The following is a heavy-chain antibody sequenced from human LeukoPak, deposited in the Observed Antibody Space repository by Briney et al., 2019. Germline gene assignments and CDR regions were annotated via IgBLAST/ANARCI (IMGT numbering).Heavy chain of an antibody. CDR1: GGSISSYY. Sequence: SETLSLTCTVSGGSISSYYWSWIRQPPGKGLEWIGYIYYSGSTNYNPSLKSRVTISVDTSKNQFSLKLSSVTAADTAVYYCARFGRRGLLWFGEFPNHDAFDIWGQGTMVTVSS. J-gene: IGHJ3*02. D-gene: IGHD3-10*01. CDR3: ARFGRRGLLWFGEFPNHDAFDI. V-gene: IGHV4-59*01. CDR2: IYYSGST.